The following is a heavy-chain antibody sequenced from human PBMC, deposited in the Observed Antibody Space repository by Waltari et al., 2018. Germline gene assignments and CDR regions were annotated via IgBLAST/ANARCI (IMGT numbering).Heavy chain of an antibody. CDR2: ISYDGSKK. V-gene: IGHV3-30*01. J-gene: IGHJ4*02. CDR3: ARAPKGYYFDY. Sequence: QVQLVESGGGVVQPGRSLRLSCAASGFTFSSYAMHWVRQAPGKGLEWVAVISYDGSKKYYADSVKGRLTISRDNSKNTLYLQMNSLRAEDTAVYYCARAPKGYYFDYWGQGTLVTVSS. CDR1: GFTFSSYA.